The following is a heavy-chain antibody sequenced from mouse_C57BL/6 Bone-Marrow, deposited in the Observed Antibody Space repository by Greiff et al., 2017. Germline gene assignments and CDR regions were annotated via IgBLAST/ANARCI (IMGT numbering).Heavy chain of an antibody. D-gene: IGHD1-1*01. CDR3: ARNPSHYYGSTWFAY. Sequence: QVQLKQSGAELARPGASVKLSCKASGYTFPSYGISLVKQRTGQGLEWIGELSPRTCNTSYNEKFKGKATLTADKSSRTAYMELRSLTSEDSAVYFCARNPSHYYGSTWFAYWGQGTLVTVSA. CDR2: LSPRTCNT. CDR1: GYTFPSYG. V-gene: IGHV1-81*01. J-gene: IGHJ3*01.